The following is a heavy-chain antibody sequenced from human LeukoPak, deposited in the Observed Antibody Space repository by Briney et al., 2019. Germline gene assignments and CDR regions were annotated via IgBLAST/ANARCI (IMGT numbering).Heavy chain of an antibody. CDR1: GGTFSSYA. V-gene: IGHV1-69*13. D-gene: IGHD3-10*01. CDR3: ARGGAFRSGNYYYYYYMDV. Sequence: ASVKVSCKPPGGTFSSYAITWVRQAPGQWLEWMGGIIPVFATVDYAQKFQGRVTITADESTSTAYMELSSLRSEDTAVYFCARGGAFRSGNYYYYYYMDVWGKGTTVTVSS. J-gene: IGHJ6*03. CDR2: IIPVFATV.